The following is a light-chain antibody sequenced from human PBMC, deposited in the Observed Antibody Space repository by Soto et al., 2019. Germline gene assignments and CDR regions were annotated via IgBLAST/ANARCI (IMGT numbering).Light chain of an antibody. J-gene: IGLJ1*01. Sequence: QSALTQPASVSGSPGQSITIPCIGTSSDVGGYNYVSWYQQHPGKAPKLMIYEVSNRPSGVSNRFSGSKSGNTASLTISGLQAEEEADYYCSSYTSSTSYVFGTGTKVTVL. V-gene: IGLV2-14*01. CDR3: SSYTSSTSYV. CDR1: SSDVGGYNY. CDR2: EVS.